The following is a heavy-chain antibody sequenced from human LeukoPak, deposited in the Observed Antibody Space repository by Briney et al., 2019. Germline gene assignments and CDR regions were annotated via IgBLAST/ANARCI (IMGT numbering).Heavy chain of an antibody. CDR2: ISSSSSYI. D-gene: IGHD3-10*02. Sequence: PGGSLRLSCAASGFTFSSYSMNWVRQAPGKGLEWVSSISSSSSYIYYADSVKGRFAISRDNGKSSLFLQMNSLRAEDTAVYYCAELGITMIGGVWGKGTTVTISS. V-gene: IGHV3-21*01. CDR1: GFTFSSYS. J-gene: IGHJ6*04. CDR3: AELGITMIGGV.